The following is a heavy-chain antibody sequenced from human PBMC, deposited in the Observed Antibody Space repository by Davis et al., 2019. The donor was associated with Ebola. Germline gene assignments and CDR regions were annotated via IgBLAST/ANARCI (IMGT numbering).Heavy chain of an antibody. V-gene: IGHV3-23*01. J-gene: IGHJ4*02. CDR2: ISGTGITT. CDR1: GFTFSSFA. Sequence: GGSLRLSCAASGFTFSSFAMRWVRQPPGKGLQWVSAISGTGITTYYADSVKGRFTISRDNAKNSLYLQMNSLRAEDTAIYYCARDPGSVTYYKEGFDWGQGTLVTVSS. CDR3: ARDPGSVTYYKEGFD. D-gene: IGHD3-10*01.